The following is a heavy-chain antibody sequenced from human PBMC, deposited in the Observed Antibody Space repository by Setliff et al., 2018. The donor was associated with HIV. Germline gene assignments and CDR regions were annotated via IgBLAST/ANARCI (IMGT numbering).Heavy chain of an antibody. CDR2: IKQDGSEK. V-gene: IGHV3-7*01. D-gene: IGHD6-13*01. CDR3: ARDAPYTSSWLYYSYYYGLDV. J-gene: IGHJ6*02. Sequence: PGGSLRLSCAASGLTFSNFWMSWVRQAPGKGLEWVANIKQDGSEKYYVGSVKGRFTISRDNANNSLYLQMNSLRAEDTALYYCARDAPYTSSWLYYSYYYGLDVWGQGTTVTVSS. CDR1: GLTFSNFW.